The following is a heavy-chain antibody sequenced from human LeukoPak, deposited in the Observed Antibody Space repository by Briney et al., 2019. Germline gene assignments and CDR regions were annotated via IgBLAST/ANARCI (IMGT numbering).Heavy chain of an antibody. V-gene: IGHV1-8*01. D-gene: IGHD2-15*01. J-gene: IGHJ3*02. CDR1: GYTFTSYD. Sequence: ASVKVSCKASGYTFTSYDINWVRQAPGQGLEWMGWMNPNSGNTGYAQKFQGRVTMTRNTSISTAYMELSSLRSEDTAVYYCARGYCSGGSCYGDAFDIWGQGTMVTVSS. CDR2: MNPNSGNT. CDR3: ARGYCSGGSCYGDAFDI.